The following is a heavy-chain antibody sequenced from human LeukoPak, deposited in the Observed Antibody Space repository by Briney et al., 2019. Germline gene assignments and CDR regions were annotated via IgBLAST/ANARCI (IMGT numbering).Heavy chain of an antibody. D-gene: IGHD1-26*01. V-gene: IGHV1-2*02. CDR1: GYTFIDYY. CDR3: ARGGGRYSVDY. J-gene: IGHJ4*02. CDR2: ISPNSGGT. Sequence: VASVKVSCKASGYTFIDYYMHWVRQAPGQGLEWIGWISPNSGGTKYAQKFQGRVTMTRDTSITTVYMELSGLSFDDTAVYYCARGGGRYSVDYWGQGTLVIVSS.